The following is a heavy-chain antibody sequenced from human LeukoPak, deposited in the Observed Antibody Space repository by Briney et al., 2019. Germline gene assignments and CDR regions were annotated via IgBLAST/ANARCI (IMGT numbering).Heavy chain of an antibody. CDR2: IYYSGST. D-gene: IGHD6-13*01. CDR3: ARAYSSSGYEGRWFDP. Sequence: SETLSLTCTVSGGSISSYYWSWIRQPPGKGLEWIGYIYYSGSTNYNPSLKSRVTISVDTSKNQFSLKLSCVTAADTAVYYCARAYSSSGYEGRWFDPWGQGTLVTVSS. V-gene: IGHV4-59*01. J-gene: IGHJ5*02. CDR1: GGSISSYY.